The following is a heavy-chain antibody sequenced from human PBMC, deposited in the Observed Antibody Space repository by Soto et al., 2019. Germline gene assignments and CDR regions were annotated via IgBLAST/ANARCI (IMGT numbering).Heavy chain of an antibody. CDR2: IIPVFGTP. CDR3: SRDPEGNYDRTGYYPPRVDP. D-gene: IGHD3-22*01. Sequence: QVRLVQSGAEVKRPGSSVKVSCTASGGTFSTYALSWVRQAPGQGLEWMGGIIPVFGTPDLAPKFQGSGTITADTSTSTAYLEVYSLRSEDTAMYYCSRDPEGNYDRTGYYPPRVDPWGQGTLVTVSS. J-gene: IGHJ5*02. CDR1: GGTFSTYA. V-gene: IGHV1-69*06.